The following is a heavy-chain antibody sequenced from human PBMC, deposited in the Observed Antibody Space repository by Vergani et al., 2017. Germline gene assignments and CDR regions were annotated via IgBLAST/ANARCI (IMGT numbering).Heavy chain of an antibody. J-gene: IGHJ5*02. Sequence: QVQLVQSGAEVKKPGSSVTVSCKASGGTFSSYAISWVRQAPGQGLVWMGRIIPIFGTANYAQKFQGRVTITADESTSTAYMELSSLRSEDTAVSYCATVGFRGYSYDYEFSSNWFDPWGQGTLVTVSS. V-gene: IGHV1-69*18. CDR3: ATVGFRGYSYDYEFSSNWFDP. CDR1: GGTFSSYA. CDR2: IIPIFGTA. D-gene: IGHD5-18*01.